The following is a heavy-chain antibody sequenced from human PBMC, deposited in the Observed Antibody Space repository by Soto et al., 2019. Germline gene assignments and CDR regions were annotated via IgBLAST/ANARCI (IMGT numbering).Heavy chain of an antibody. CDR2: IHRTGST. J-gene: IGHJ5*02. V-gene: IGHV4-59*01. CDR3: ERESAGSGKNNWFDP. CDR1: RGSISSYY. Sequence: KTSETLSLTCIVSRGSISSYYWSWVRQPPGKGLEWIGFIHRTGSTKYNPSLESRVTISVDTSQNQLSLRLSSVTAADTAVYYCERESAGSGKNNWFDPWGQGILVTVYS. D-gene: IGHD3-10*01.